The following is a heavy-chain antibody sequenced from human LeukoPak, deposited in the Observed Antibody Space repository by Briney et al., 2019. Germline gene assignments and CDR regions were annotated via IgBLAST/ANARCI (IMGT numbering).Heavy chain of an antibody. Sequence: PGGSLRLSCAASVFTFTSYWIHWVRQAPGKGLVWVSRINSDGSSASYADSVKGRFTISRDNAKNTLYLQMNSLRAEDTAVYYCAVGAAGLDYWGQGTQVTVSS. D-gene: IGHD6-13*01. CDR2: INSDGSSA. CDR3: AVGAAGLDY. CDR1: VFTFTSYW. V-gene: IGHV3-74*01. J-gene: IGHJ4*02.